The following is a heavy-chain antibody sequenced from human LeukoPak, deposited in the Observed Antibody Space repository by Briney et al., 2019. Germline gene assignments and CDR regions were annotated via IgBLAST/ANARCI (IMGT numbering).Heavy chain of an antibody. Sequence: SETLSLTCTVSGGSISSSSYYWGWIRQPPGKGLEWIGSIYYSGSTYYNPSLKSRVTISVDTSKNQFSLKLSSVTAADTAVYYCARDPMGWLPRGHSYYFDYWGQGTLVTVSS. CDR3: ARDPMGWLPRGHSYYFDY. J-gene: IGHJ4*02. V-gene: IGHV4-39*07. CDR1: GGSISSSSYY. D-gene: IGHD5-12*01. CDR2: IYYSGST.